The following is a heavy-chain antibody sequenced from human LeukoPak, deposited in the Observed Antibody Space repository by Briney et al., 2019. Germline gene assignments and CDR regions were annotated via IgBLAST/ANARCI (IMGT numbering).Heavy chain of an antibody. CDR3: ATTFSSVPGWVDY. D-gene: IGHD6-6*01. CDR1: GGSISSGGYY. CDR2: IYHSGST. Sequence: SETLSLTCTVSGGSISSGGYYWSWIRQPPGKGLEWIGYIYHSGSTYYNPSLKSRVTISVDRSKNQFSLKLSSVTAADTAVYYCATTFSSVPGWVDYWGQGTLVTVSS. J-gene: IGHJ4*02. V-gene: IGHV4-30-2*02.